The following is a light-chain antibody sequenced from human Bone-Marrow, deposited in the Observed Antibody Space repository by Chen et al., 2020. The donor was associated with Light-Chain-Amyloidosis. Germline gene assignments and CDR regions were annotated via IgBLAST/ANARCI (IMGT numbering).Light chain of an antibody. J-gene: IGLJ3*02. CDR3: QVWDRSSDRPV. Sequence: SYVRTQPSSVAVAPGQTATIACGGNNIGSTSVHWYQQTPGQAPLLVVYDDSDRPSGIPERLSGSNSGNTATLTISRVEAGDEADYYCQVWDRSSDRPVFGGGTKLTFL. CDR2: DDS. CDR1: NIGSTS. V-gene: IGLV3-21*02.